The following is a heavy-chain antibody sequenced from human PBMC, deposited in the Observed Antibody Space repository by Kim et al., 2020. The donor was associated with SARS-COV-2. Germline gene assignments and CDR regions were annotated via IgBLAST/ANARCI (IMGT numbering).Heavy chain of an antibody. J-gene: IGHJ3*02. CDR3: ARQVVTGWFNSYM. V-gene: IGHV4-38-2*01. Sequence: SETLSLTCSVSGSPFGYAYYWGWIRQPPGRGLEWIGSISHSGDTYYKTSVQSRITISVDTSKNQFSLNLSSVTAADTALYFCARQVVTGWFNSYMWGQG. CDR2: ISHSGDT. CDR1: GSPFGYAYY. D-gene: IGHD6-19*01.